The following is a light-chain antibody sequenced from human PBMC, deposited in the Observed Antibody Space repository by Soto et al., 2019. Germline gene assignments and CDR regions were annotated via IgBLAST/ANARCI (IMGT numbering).Light chain of an antibody. CDR1: QSVGRDF. V-gene: IGKV3-20*01. CDR3: QQYASSPLT. Sequence: EIVLTQSPGTLSLSPGERATLSCRASQSVGRDFLAWYQHKPGQAPRLLIHRASSRATGIPDRFSGSGSGTDFILTISRLEPEVFALYYCQQYASSPLTFGGGTKVEIK. J-gene: IGKJ4*01. CDR2: RAS.